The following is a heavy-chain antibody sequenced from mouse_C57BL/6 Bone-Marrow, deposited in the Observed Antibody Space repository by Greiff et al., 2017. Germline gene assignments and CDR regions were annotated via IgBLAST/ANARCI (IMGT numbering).Heavy chain of an antibody. CDR2: IHPNSGST. CDR1: GYTFTSYW. J-gene: IGHJ4*01. Sequence: QVQLQQPGAELVKPGASVKLSCKASGYTFTSYWMHWVKQRTGQGLEWIGMIHPNSGSTNYNETFKSKATLTVDKSSIAAYMQLSSLTSEDSADYYCARDDYNAMDYWGQGTSVTVSS. V-gene: IGHV1-64*01. CDR3: ARDDYNAMDY.